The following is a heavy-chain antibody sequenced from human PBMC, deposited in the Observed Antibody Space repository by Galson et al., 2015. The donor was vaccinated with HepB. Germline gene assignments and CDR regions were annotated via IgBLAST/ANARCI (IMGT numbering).Heavy chain of an antibody. CDR1: GFTLSSFA. CDR3: ARDQYYYGSGTNLRRYFDH. V-gene: IGHV3-30*04. Sequence: SLRLSCATSGFTLSSFAMHWVRQAPGKGLEWVALISHDGSDKFYGDSVKGRFTISRDNSQKTLYLQMNSLRAEDTAMYYCARDQYYYGSGTNLRRYFDHWGQGTLVTVSS. J-gene: IGHJ4*02. CDR2: ISHDGSDK. D-gene: IGHD3-10*01.